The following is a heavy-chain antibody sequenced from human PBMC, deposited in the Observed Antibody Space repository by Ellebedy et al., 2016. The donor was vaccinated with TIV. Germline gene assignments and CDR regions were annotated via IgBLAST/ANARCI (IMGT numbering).Heavy chain of an antibody. D-gene: IGHD2-21*02. CDR1: GGSVSSTRYY. Sequence: MPSETLSLTCSVSGGSVSSTRYYWAWIRKPPGKGLEYIGSVYYSGSPYYNPSFKSRVPLSPDTSKNQFSLNLRTVTAADTAVYYCARTDPWQPIDDWGQGILVSVSS. J-gene: IGHJ4*02. CDR3: ARTDPWQPIDD. V-gene: IGHV4-39*01. CDR2: VYYSGSP.